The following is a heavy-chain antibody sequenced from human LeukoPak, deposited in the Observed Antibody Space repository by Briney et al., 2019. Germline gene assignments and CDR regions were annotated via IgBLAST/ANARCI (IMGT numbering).Heavy chain of an antibody. D-gene: IGHD6-19*01. V-gene: IGHV4-4*07. Sequence: SETLSLTCTVSGGSISSYYWSWIRQPARKGLEWIGRIYTSGSTNYNPSPKSRVTMSVDTSKNQFSLNLSSVTAAAPALYYCVREPIAVAVNYYMDVWGKGTTVTISS. J-gene: IGHJ6*03. CDR2: IYTSGST. CDR1: GGSISSYY. CDR3: VREPIAVAVNYYMDV.